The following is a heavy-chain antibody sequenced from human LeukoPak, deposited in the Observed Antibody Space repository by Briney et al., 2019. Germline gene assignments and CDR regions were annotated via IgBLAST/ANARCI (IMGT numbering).Heavy chain of an antibody. CDR3: ARESGASSPFGF. D-gene: IGHD1-26*01. CDR2: VHLSGTS. CDR1: GXSILTTNW. J-gene: IGHJ4*02. V-gene: IGHV4-4*02. Sequence: SGTLSLTCAVSGXSILTTNWWSWVRQPPGKGLEWIGEVHLSGTSNYNPSLKSRVSMSIDNSKNQLSLKLTSVTAADTAMYYCARESGASSPFGFWGQGTLVTVSS.